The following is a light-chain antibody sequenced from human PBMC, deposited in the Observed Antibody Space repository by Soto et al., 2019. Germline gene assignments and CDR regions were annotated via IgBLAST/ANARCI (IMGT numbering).Light chain of an antibody. J-gene: IGKJ4*01. CDR2: LGS. Sequence: DSVMTQSPLSLPVTPGEPASISCRSSESLLHSDGHNYLDWCLQRPGQSPQLLIYLGSKRASGVPDRFSGSGSGTDFTLKISRVEAEDVGVYHCLQDLKSPTFGGGNKVDIK. CDR3: LQDLKSPT. V-gene: IGKV2-28*01. CDR1: ESLLHSDGHNY.